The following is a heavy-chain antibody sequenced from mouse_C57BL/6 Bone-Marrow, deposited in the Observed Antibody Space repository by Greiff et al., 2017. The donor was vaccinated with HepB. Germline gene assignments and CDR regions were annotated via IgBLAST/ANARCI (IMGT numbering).Heavy chain of an antibody. D-gene: IGHD1-1*01. V-gene: IGHV5-16*01. CDR1: GFTFSDYY. J-gene: IGHJ2*01. CDR3: ARDRRYYYGSGGYFDY. Sequence: EVQVVESEGGLVQPGSSMKLSCTASGFTFSDYYMAWVRQVPEKGLEWVANINYDGSSTYYLDSLKSRFIISRDNAKNILYLQMSSLKSEDTATYYCARDRRYYYGSGGYFDYWGQGTTLTVSS. CDR2: INYDGSST.